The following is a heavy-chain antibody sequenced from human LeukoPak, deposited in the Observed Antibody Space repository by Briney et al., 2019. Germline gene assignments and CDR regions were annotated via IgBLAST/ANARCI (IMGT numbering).Heavy chain of an antibody. V-gene: IGHV3-23*01. CDR2: ISGSVGNT. J-gene: IGHJ4*02. CDR3: AKGRNEDGDAALNY. D-gene: IGHD4-17*01. Sequence: GGSLRLSCAASGFTFSSSAMSWVRHAPGEGLEWFSRISGSVGNTSYDDSVKGRFIISTDNSKNTLYLQMNSLRAEDTAAYHCAKGRNEDGDAALNYWGQGTLVTVSS. CDR1: GFTFSSSA.